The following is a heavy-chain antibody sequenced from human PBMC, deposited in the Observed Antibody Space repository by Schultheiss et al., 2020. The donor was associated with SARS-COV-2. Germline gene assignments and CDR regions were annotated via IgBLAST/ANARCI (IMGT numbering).Heavy chain of an antibody. CDR3: ARVGHSARYTYGRKLWYFDL. J-gene: IGHJ2*01. CDR2: ISGSGGST. Sequence: GGSLRLSCAASGFTFSSYAMSWVRQAPGKGLEWVSTISGSGGSTYYADSVKGRFTISRDNSKHTLYLQMNSLRAEDTAVYYCARVGHSARYTYGRKLWYFDLWGRGTLVTVSS. D-gene: IGHD5-18*01. CDR1: GFTFSSYA. V-gene: IGHV3-23*01.